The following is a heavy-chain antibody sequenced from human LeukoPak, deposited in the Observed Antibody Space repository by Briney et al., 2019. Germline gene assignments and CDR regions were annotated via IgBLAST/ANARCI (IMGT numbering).Heavy chain of an antibody. Sequence: GGSLRLSCAASGFTFSSYWMSWVRQAPGKGLEWVANIKHDGSGMSYVDSVRGRFTISRDNAKDSLYLQMNSLRAEDTAVYYCAKPYDRKAFDIWGQGTMVTVSS. CDR3: AKPYDRKAFDI. CDR1: GFTFSSYW. V-gene: IGHV3-7*01. J-gene: IGHJ3*02. CDR2: IKHDGSGM. D-gene: IGHD3-22*01.